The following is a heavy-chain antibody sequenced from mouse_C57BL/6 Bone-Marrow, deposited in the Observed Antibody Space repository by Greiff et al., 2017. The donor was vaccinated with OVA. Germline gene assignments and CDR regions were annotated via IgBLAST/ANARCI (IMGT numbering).Heavy chain of an antibody. Sequence: VKLMESGPGLVQPSQSLSITCTVSGFSLPSSGVHWVRQSPGKGLEWLGVIGRGGSTDYNAAFISRLSISKDNSKSQVFFKMNSLQADDTAIYYCARSYYGSSYWYFDVWGTGTTVTVSS. J-gene: IGHJ1*03. V-gene: IGHV2-2*01. D-gene: IGHD1-1*01. CDR1: GFSLPSSG. CDR2: IGRGGST. CDR3: ARSYYGSSYWYFDV.